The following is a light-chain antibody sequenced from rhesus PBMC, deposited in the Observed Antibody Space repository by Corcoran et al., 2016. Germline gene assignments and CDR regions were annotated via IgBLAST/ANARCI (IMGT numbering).Light chain of an antibody. Sequence: DIQMTQSPSSLSASVGDRVTITCQASQSLSNYLNWYQQKPGKIPKLLIYRASSLQSGIHSRFSGSGSGTDFTLTISSLQPEDFATDDCQQGYSYPYSFGQGTKVEIK. J-gene: IGKJ2*01. CDR2: RAS. CDR1: QSLSNY. V-gene: IGKV1S9*01. CDR3: QQGYSYPYS.